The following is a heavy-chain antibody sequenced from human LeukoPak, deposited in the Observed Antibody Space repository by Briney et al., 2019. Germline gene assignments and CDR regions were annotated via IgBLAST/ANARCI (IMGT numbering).Heavy chain of an antibody. V-gene: IGHV3-23*01. CDR2: ISEGADIT. D-gene: IGHD2/OR15-2a*01. CDR1: GFNFRYYA. J-gene: IGHJ4*02. Sequence: GGSLRLSXAASGFNFRYYAMTWVRQAPGKGLECVSGISEGADITYYGGSAKGRFTISRDNSKNMLYLQMNSLRAEDTAVYYCAKQNSRGFDYWGQGTLVTVSS. CDR3: AKQNSRGFDY.